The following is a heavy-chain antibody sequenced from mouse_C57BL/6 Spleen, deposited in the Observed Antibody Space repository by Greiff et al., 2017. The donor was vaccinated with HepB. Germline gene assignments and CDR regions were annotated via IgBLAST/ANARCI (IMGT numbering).Heavy chain of an antibody. D-gene: IGHD1-2*01. Sequence: QVQLQQSGAELVRPGTSVKVSCKASGYAFTNYLIEWVKQRPGQGLEWIGVINPGSGGTNYNEKFKGKATLTADKSSSTAYMQLSSLTSEDSAVYFCARSRNYGDYFDYWGQGTTLTVSS. V-gene: IGHV1-54*01. CDR2: INPGSGGT. J-gene: IGHJ2*01. CDR1: GYAFTNYL. CDR3: ARSRNYGDYFDY.